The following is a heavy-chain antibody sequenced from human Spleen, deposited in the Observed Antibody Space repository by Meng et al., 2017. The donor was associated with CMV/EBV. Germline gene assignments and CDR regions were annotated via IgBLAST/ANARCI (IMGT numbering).Heavy chain of an antibody. V-gene: IGHV4-39*07. D-gene: IGHD2-2*01. J-gene: IGHJ5*02. CDR1: GDAISSSTYY. Sequence: GSLRLSCTVSGDAISSSTYYWAWIRQPPGKGLSWIGSIDYSGSTYYNSSLKSRVTISVDTSRNRFSLKLSSVTAADTAVYYCARALYCSSTSCYGYNWFDPWGQGTLVTVSS. CDR3: ARALYCSSTSCYGYNWFDP. CDR2: IDYSGST.